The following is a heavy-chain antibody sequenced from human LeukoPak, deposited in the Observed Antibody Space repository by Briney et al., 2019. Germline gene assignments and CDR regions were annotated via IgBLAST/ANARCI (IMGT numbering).Heavy chain of an antibody. CDR3: ARHDVIPIYKRGMDV. CDR2: IYSGTT. D-gene: IGHD2-2*01. Sequence: SETLSLTCTVSGGSISPYFWSWIRQPPGRGLEWIGYIYSGTTKYNPSLESRVTISVDTSKNQFSLRLSSVTAADTAVYYCARHDVIPIYKRGMDVWGQGTTVTVSS. V-gene: IGHV4-59*08. J-gene: IGHJ6*02. CDR1: GGSISPYF.